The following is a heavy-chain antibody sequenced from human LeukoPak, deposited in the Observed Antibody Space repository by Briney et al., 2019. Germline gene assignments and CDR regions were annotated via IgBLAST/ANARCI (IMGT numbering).Heavy chain of an antibody. CDR3: ARGAYYFDY. Sequence: PSETLSLTCTVSGGSVSSGSYYWSWIRQPPGKGLEWIGYIYYSGSTNYNPFLKSRVTISVDTSKNQLSLKLSSMTAADTAVYYCARGAYYFDYWGQGTLVTVSS. CDR2: IYYSGST. V-gene: IGHV4-61*01. CDR1: GGSVSSGSYY. J-gene: IGHJ4*02.